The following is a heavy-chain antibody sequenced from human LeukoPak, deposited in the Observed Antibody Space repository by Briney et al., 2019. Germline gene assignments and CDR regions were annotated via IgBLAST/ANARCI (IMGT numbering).Heavy chain of an antibody. CDR2: IKQDGSDK. CDR3: ARDKLTGDSFFDS. CDR1: GFTFSNYW. J-gene: IGHJ4*02. V-gene: IGHV3-7*01. D-gene: IGHD7-27*01. Sequence: PGGSLRLSCAASGFTFSNYWMSWVRQAPGKGREWVANIKQDGSDKFYVDSVKGRFTISRDNAKNSLYLQMNSLRAEDTAAYYCARDKLTGDSFFDSWGQGTLVTVSS.